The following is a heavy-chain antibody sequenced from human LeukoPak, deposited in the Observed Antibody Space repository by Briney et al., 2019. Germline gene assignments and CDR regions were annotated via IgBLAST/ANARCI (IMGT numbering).Heavy chain of an antibody. CDR3: ARGREYSSSPFDY. Sequence: LETLSLTCAVYGESFSGYYWSWIRQPPGKGLEWIGEINHSGSTNYNPSLKSRVTISVDTSKNQFSLKLSSVTAADTAVYYCARGREYSSSPFDYWGQGTLVTVSS. CDR2: INHSGST. D-gene: IGHD6-13*01. CDR1: GESFSGYY. J-gene: IGHJ4*02. V-gene: IGHV4-34*01.